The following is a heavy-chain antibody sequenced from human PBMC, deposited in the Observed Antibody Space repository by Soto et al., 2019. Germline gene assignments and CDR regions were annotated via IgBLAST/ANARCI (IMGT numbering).Heavy chain of an antibody. CDR1: GVDFRGSY. D-gene: IGHD3-16*02. Sequence: GGSLRLSCVGSGVDFRGSYMNWIRQAPGKGLEWISYISDTGRTIHYADSVKGRFVISRDNSRDSLYLQMNDLRADDTAIYYCAGFKEGKIVGLRWLDPWGQGTRVTVPS. CDR2: ISDTGRTI. J-gene: IGHJ5*02. CDR3: AGFKEGKIVGLRWLDP. V-gene: IGHV3-11*01.